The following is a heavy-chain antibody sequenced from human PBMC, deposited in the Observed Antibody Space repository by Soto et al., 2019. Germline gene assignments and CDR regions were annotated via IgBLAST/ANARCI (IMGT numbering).Heavy chain of an antibody. V-gene: IGHV3-23*01. CDR2: ISGSGGNS. CDR3: ARGRSSSVYFDY. CDR1: GFTFSSYA. J-gene: IGHJ4*02. Sequence: GGSLRLSCTASGFTFSSYAMSWVRQAPGKGLEWVSAISGSGGNSYYADSVKGRFTISRDNSKNTLYLQMNSLRAEDTAVYYCARGRSSSVYFDYWGQGTLVTVSS. D-gene: IGHD6-6*01.